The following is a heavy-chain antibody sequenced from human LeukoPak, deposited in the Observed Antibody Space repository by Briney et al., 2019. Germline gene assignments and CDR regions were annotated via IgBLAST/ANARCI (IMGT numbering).Heavy chain of an antibody. D-gene: IGHD3-10*01. CDR2: TYYRSKWYN. Sequence: SQTLSLTCAISGDSVSSNSAAWNWIRQSPSRGLEWLGRTYYRSKWYNDYAVSVKSRITVNPDTSKNQFSLQLNSVTPEDTAVYYCARVGPVRLLWFGELYGNAFDIWGQGTMVTVSS. CDR1: GDSVSSNSAA. CDR3: ARVGPVRLLWFGELYGNAFDI. J-gene: IGHJ3*02. V-gene: IGHV6-1*01.